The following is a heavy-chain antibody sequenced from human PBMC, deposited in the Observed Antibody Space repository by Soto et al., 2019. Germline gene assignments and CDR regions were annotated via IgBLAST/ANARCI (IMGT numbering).Heavy chain of an antibody. Sequence: GVSLRLSRAASGFTFSSYAMHWVRQAPGKGLEWVAVISYDGSNKYYADSGKGRFTISRDNSKNTLYLQMNSLRAEDTAVYYCASDYKMFYYCGGYYDVPGCRGRGTLVTGSS. CDR1: GFTFSSYA. CDR3: ASDYKMFYYCGGYYDVPGC. J-gene: IGHJ4*02. V-gene: IGHV3-30-3*01. CDR2: ISYDGSNK. D-gene: IGHD2-21*01.